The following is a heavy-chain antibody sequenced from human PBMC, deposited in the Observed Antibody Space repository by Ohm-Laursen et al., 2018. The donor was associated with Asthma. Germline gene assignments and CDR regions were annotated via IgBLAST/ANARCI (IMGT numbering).Heavy chain of an antibody. Sequence: SVKVSCKASGYTFTSYAMHWVRQAPGQRLEWMGWINAGNGNTKYSQKFQGRVTITRDTSASTAYMELSSLRSEDTAVYYCARSEYSSFWYFDYWGQGTLVTVSS. CDR2: INAGNGNT. V-gene: IGHV1-3*01. J-gene: IGHJ4*02. CDR1: GYTFTSYA. CDR3: ARSEYSSFWYFDY. D-gene: IGHD6-6*01.